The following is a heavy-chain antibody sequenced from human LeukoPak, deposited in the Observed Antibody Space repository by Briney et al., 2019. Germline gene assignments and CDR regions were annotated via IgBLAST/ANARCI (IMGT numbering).Heavy chain of an antibody. D-gene: IGHD6-13*01. CDR1: GGTFSSYA. Sequence: ASVKVSCKASGGTFSSYAISWVRQAPGQGLEWMGWINANTGNPTYAQGFTGRFVFSLDTSVSTAYLQISSLKAEDTAVYYCAGGPGSSSWYYFDYWGQGTLVTVSS. CDR2: INANTGNP. J-gene: IGHJ4*02. V-gene: IGHV7-4-1*02. CDR3: AGGPGSSSWYYFDY.